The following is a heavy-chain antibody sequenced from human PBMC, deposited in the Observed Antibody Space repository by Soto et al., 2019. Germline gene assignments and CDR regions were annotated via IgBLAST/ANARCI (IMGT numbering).Heavy chain of an antibody. Sequence: SGPTLVNPTQTLTLTCTVSGFSLSGSGMRVTWIRQPPGKALEWLARIDWEDTKLYSTSLKTRLTISKDTSKNQVVLTMTNVDPADTGTYYCARAFYGMDVWGQGATVTVSS. CDR1: GFSLSGSGMR. CDR3: ARAFYGMDV. V-gene: IGHV2-70*04. J-gene: IGHJ6*02. CDR2: IDWEDTK.